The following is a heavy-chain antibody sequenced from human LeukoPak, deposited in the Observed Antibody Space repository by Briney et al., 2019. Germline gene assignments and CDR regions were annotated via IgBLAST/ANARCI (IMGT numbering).Heavy chain of an antibody. CDR2: INPNSGGT. D-gene: IGHD6-19*01. CDR1: GYTFTGYY. J-gene: IGHJ4*02. V-gene: IGHV1-2*02. Sequence: ASVKVSCKASGYTFTGYYMHWVRQAPGQGLEWMGWINPNSGGTNYAQKFQGRVTMTRDTSISTAHMELSRLRSDDTAVYYCARDPGSGWYYFDYWGQGTLVTVSS. CDR3: ARDPGSGWYYFDY.